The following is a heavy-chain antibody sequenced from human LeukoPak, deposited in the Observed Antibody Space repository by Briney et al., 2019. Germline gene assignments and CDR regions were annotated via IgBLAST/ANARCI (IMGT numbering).Heavy chain of an antibody. CDR1: GYTFTSYG. CDR3: AREIKARYFDWLTHYYYGMDV. CDR2: ISAYNGNT. Sequence: WASVKVSCKASGYTFTSYGISWVRQAPGQGLEWMGWISAYNGNTNYAQKLQGRVTMTTDTSTSTAYMELRSLRSDDTAVYYCAREIKARYFDWLTHYYYGMDVWGQGTTVTVSS. D-gene: IGHD3-9*01. V-gene: IGHV1-18*01. J-gene: IGHJ6*02.